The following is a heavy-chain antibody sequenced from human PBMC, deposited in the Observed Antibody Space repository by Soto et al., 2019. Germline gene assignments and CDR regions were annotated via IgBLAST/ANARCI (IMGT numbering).Heavy chain of an antibody. Sequence: PGGSLRLSCAACGFTFSSYAMSWVRQAPGKGLEWVSAISGSGGSTYYADSVKGRFNISRDNSKNTLYLQMNSLRAEDTAVYYCAKDLEYSSSSGYWGQGTLVTVSS. D-gene: IGHD6-6*01. CDR3: AKDLEYSSSSGY. J-gene: IGHJ4*02. V-gene: IGHV3-23*01. CDR1: GFTFSSYA. CDR2: ISGSGGST.